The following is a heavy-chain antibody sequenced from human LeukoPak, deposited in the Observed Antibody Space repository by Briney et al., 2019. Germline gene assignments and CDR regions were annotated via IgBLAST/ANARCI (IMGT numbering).Heavy chain of an antibody. Sequence: GRSLRLSCAASGFTFSSYGMHWVRQAPGKGLEWVAVISYDGSNKYYADSVKGRFTISRDNSKNTLYLQMNSLRAEDTAVYYCAKDSTTAMVNYYYYGMDVWGQGTTVTVSS. V-gene: IGHV3-30*18. D-gene: IGHD5-18*01. CDR1: GFTFSSYG. CDR3: AKDSTTAMVNYYYYGMDV. J-gene: IGHJ6*02. CDR2: ISYDGSNK.